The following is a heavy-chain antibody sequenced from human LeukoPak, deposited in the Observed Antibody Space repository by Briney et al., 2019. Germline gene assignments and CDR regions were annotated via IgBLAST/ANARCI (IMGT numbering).Heavy chain of an antibody. CDR3: AKCYYDSSGYCLDY. D-gene: IGHD3-22*01. CDR1: GGSFSGNY. Sequence: PSETLFLTCTVSGGSFSGNYWSWIRQPPGKGLEWIGYIYYSGYTNYNPSLKSRVTISVDTSKNQFSLKLTSVTAADTAVYYCAKCYYDSSGYCLDYWGQGTLVTVSS. V-gene: IGHV4-59*01. J-gene: IGHJ4*02. CDR2: IYYSGYT.